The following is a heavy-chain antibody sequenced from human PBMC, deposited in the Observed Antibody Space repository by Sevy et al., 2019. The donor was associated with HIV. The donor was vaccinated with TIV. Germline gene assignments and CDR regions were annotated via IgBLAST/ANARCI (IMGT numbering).Heavy chain of an antibody. CDR3: ARHGVGIAAAVSFDY. D-gene: IGHD6-13*01. Sequence: SETLSLTCTVSGGSISSYYWSWIRQPPGKGLEWIGYIYYSESTNYNPTLKSRVTISVDTSKNQFSLKLSSVTAADTAVYYCARHGVGIAAAVSFDYWGQGTLVIVSS. J-gene: IGHJ4*02. V-gene: IGHV4-59*08. CDR1: GGSISSYY. CDR2: IYYSEST.